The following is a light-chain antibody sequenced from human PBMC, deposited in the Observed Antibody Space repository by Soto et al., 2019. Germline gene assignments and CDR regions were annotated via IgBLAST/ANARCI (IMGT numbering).Light chain of an antibody. CDR1: QSISSH. CDR2: DAS. Sequence: EIVLTQSPATLSLSPGERATLSCRASQSISSHLVWYQQRPGQAPRLLMYDASNRATGIPARFSGSGSGTDFTLPISSLEPEDFAVYYCQQRPNWPLTCGGGTKVEIK. V-gene: IGKV3-11*01. CDR3: QQRPNWPLT. J-gene: IGKJ4*01.